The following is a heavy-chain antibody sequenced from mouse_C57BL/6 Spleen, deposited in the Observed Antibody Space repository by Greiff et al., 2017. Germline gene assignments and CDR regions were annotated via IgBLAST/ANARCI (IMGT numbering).Heavy chain of an antibody. Sequence: VKLLQPGAELVKPGASVKLSCKASGYTFTSYWMHWVKQRPGRGLEWIGRIYPSSGGTKYNEKFKSKATLTVDKPSSTAYMQHGRLKSVNSAVSYCERGGCSNYDVDYWGQGTTLTVSS. CDR2: IYPSSGGT. V-gene: IGHV1-72*01. CDR3: ERGGCSNYDVDY. J-gene: IGHJ2*01. D-gene: IGHD2-5*01. CDR1: GYTFTSYW.